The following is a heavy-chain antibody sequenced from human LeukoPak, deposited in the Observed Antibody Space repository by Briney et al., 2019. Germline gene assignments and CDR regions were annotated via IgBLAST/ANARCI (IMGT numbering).Heavy chain of an antibody. CDR2: TSAYNGNT. CDR3: ARADGYNVYFDY. Sequence: ASVKVSCKASGYSFTSYGISWVRQAPGQGLEWMGWTSAYNGNTNYAQKPQGRVTMTTDTSTSTAYMELSSLRSDDTAVYYCARADGYNVYFDYWGQGTLVTVSS. D-gene: IGHD6-25*01. J-gene: IGHJ4*02. V-gene: IGHV1-18*01. CDR1: GYSFTSYG.